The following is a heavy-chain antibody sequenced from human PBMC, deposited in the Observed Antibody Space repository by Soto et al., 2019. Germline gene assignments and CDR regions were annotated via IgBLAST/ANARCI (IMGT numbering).Heavy chain of an antibody. CDR3: VRGDYHDSSGPFSDAFDI. CDR2: INTDGSVA. D-gene: IGHD3-22*01. CDR1: GLTFRSYW. J-gene: IGHJ3*02. V-gene: IGHV3-74*03. Sequence: GGSLRLSCAASGLTFRSYWMHWVRQAPGKGLVWVSRINTDGSVAMYVDSVKGRFTISRDNAKNSLYLQMNSLRAEDTAVYYCVRGDYHDSSGPFSDAFDIWGQGTMVTVSS.